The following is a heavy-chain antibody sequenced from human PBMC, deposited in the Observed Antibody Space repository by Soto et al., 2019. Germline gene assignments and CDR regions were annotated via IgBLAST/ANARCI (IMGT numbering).Heavy chain of an antibody. CDR2: IYPGDSDT. CDR1: GYSFTSYW. Sequence: GEALKISCKGCGYSFTSYWIGGGREMPGKGLEWMGIIYPGDSDTRYSPSFQGQVTISADKSISTAYLQWSSLKATATAMYYCARYGPDSSSSYQSSITYYYYGMDVWGQGTTVTVSS. V-gene: IGHV5-51*01. D-gene: IGHD6-13*01. CDR3: ARYGPDSSSSYQSSITYYYYGMDV. J-gene: IGHJ6*02.